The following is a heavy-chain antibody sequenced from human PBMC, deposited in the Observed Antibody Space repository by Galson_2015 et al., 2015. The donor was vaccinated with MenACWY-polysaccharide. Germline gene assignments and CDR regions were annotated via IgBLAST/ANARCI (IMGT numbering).Heavy chain of an antibody. D-gene: IGHD4-17*01. CDR3: AKDQRVYGDYSPDAFDI. J-gene: IGHJ3*02. CDR2: ISGSGGST. V-gene: IGHV3-23*01. Sequence: SLRLSCAASGFTFSSYAMSWVRQAPGKGLEWVSAISGSGGSTYYADSVKGRFTISRDNSKNTLYLQMNSLRAEDTAVYYCAKDQRVYGDYSPDAFDIWGQGTMVTVSS. CDR1: GFTFSSYA.